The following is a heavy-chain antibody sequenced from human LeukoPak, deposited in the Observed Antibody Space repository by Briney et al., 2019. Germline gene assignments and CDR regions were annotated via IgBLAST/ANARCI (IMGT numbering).Heavy chain of an antibody. V-gene: IGHV5-51*01. CDR1: GYSFTSYW. D-gene: IGHD3-22*01. CDR3: ARRRYYYDSSGYHFDY. Sequence: HGESLKISCKGSGYSFTSYWIAWVRQMPGKGLEWMRIMYPGDSQTRYSPSFQGQVTISADKSISTAYLQWSRLEASDTAMYYCARRRYYYDSSGYHFDYWGQGTLVTVSS. CDR2: MYPGDSQT. J-gene: IGHJ4*02.